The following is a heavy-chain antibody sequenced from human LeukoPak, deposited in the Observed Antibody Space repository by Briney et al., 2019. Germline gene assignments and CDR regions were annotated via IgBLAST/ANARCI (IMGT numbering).Heavy chain of an antibody. V-gene: IGHV4-4*09. CDR2: IYTSGCT. Sequence: PWETLSLTCTVSGGSISRYYWRWIRQPPGKGREGIGYIYTSGCTNYGTSLKRRVTISVDTSKTQFSLKLSSVTAADTAVYYCARRTRAYYYDSSGYPPYYYYYMDAWGKETTVTVSS. D-gene: IGHD3-22*01. J-gene: IGHJ6*03. CDR3: ARRTRAYYYDSSGYPPYYYYYMDA. CDR1: GGSISRYY.